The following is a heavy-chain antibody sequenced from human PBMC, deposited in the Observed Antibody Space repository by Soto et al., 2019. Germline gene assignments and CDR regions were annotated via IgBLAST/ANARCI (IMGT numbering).Heavy chain of an antibody. Sequence: QLQLQESGPGLVKPSETLSLTCTVSGGSISSSSYYWGWIRQPPGKGLEWIGSIYYSGSTYYNPSLKSRVPISVDTAKNQFSLKLSSVTAADTAVYYCARLGDDDFWSDPDGFDYWGQGTLVTVSS. CDR1: GGSISSSSYY. J-gene: IGHJ4*02. D-gene: IGHD3-3*01. CDR2: IYYSGST. CDR3: ARLGDDDFWSDPDGFDY. V-gene: IGHV4-39*01.